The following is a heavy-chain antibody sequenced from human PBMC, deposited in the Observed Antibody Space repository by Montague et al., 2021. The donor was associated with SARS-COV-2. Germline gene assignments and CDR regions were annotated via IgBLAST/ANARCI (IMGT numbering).Heavy chain of an antibody. J-gene: IGHJ4*02. D-gene: IGHD3-22*01. CDR2: INQSGRT. CDR3: ARGQSGITMIVVAILGVEFYFDN. Sequence: SETLSLTCAVYGGSFSDSHWSWLRQPPGKGLEWIGEINQSGRTKYNPSLKSRVTISVDTSKNQFSLKLSSLTAADTAVYYCARGQSGITMIVVAILGVEFYFDNWGQGTLVTVSS. CDR1: GGSFSDSH. V-gene: IGHV4-34*01.